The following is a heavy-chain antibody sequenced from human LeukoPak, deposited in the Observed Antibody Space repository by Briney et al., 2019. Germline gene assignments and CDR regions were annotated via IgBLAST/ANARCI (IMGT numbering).Heavy chain of an antibody. Sequence: GGSLRLPCAASGFTFSSYGMHWVRQAPGKGLEWVAVISYDGSNKYYADSVKGRFTISRDNSKNTLYLQMNSLRAEDTAVYYCAKDREGGPGFYYYYGMDVWGQGTTVTVSS. V-gene: IGHV3-30*18. CDR2: ISYDGSNK. J-gene: IGHJ6*02. CDR3: AKDREGGPGFYYYYGMDV. CDR1: GFTFSSYG.